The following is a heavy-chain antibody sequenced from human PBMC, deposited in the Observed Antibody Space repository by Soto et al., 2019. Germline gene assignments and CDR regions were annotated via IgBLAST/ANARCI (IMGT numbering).Heavy chain of an antibody. CDR1: GYTFTSYG. J-gene: IGHJ4*02. CDR2: ISAYNGNT. CDR3: ARDVTRDNWDY. V-gene: IGHV1-18*01. Sequence: ASVKVSCKASGYTFTSYGISWVRQAPGQGLEWMGWISAYNGNTNYAQKLQDRVTMTTDTSTSAAYMELRSLSSDDTAVYYCARDVTRDNWDYWGQGILVTVSS. D-gene: IGHD2-21*02.